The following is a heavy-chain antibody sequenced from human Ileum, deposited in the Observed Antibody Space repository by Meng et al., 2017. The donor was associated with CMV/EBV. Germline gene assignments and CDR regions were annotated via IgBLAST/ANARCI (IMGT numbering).Heavy chain of an antibody. CDR2: IKQDVSEI. CDR1: GFTFSNYW. V-gene: IGHV3-7*01. D-gene: IGHD2-2*02. J-gene: IGHJ3*02. CDR3: ARMYCSTTTCYTDAFDI. Sequence: GGSLRLSCAASGFTFSNYWMSWVRQAPGKGLEWVANIKQDVSEIYYVGSVKGRFTISRDNAKNSVYLQMNSLRAEDTAVYYCARMYCSTTTCYTDAFDIWGQGIMVTVS.